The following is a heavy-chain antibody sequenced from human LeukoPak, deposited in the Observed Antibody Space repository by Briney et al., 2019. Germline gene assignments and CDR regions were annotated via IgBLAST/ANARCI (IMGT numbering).Heavy chain of an antibody. D-gene: IGHD6-13*01. V-gene: IGHV4-34*01. J-gene: IGHJ4*02. CDR1: GGSFSGYY. CDR2: INHSGST. Sequence: SETLSLTCTVYGGSFSGYYWSWIRQPPGKGLEWIGEINHSGSTNYNPSLESRLTVSVDTSQSQFSLKLSSVTAADTAVYYCARRLGYSSSWYMDYWGQGTLVTVSS. CDR3: ARRLGYSSSWYMDY.